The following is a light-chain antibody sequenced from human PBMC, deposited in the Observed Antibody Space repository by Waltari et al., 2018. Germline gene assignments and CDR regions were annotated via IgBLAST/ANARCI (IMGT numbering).Light chain of an antibody. Sequence: EIVLTQSPATLSLSPGERATLSCRASQSVSSYLAWYQQKPGQAPRLLIYDASNRATGIPARFSGSGSGTDFTLTISSLEPGDFAFYYCQQRSNWPTFGQGTKVEIK. V-gene: IGKV3-11*01. CDR1: QSVSSY. CDR3: QQRSNWPT. CDR2: DAS. J-gene: IGKJ1*01.